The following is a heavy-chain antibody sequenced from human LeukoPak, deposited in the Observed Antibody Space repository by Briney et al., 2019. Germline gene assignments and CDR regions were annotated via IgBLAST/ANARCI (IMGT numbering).Heavy chain of an antibody. CDR2: ISSSGSFI. Sequence: PGGSLRLSCAATGFTFSSYSMNWVRQAPGEGLEWVSSISSSGSFIYYADSVKGRFTISRDNARNSLFLQMNSLRAEDTAVYYCARDLRYCSSASCSENGAFDIWGQGTMVTVSS. V-gene: IGHV3-21*01. D-gene: IGHD2-2*01. CDR3: ARDLRYCSSASCSENGAFDI. CDR1: GFTFSSYS. J-gene: IGHJ3*02.